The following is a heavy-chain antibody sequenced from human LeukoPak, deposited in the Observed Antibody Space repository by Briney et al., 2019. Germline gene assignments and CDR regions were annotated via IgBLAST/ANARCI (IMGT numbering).Heavy chain of an antibody. CDR3: ARQAWVSGSYQRVGWFDP. D-gene: IGHD1-26*01. V-gene: IGHV4-59*08. Sequence: SETLSLTCTVSGGSISSYYWSWMRQPPGKGLEGIGYIYYSGSTNYNPSLKSRVTISVDTSKNQFSLKLSSVTAADTAVYYCARQAWVSGSYQRVGWFDPWGQGTLVTVSS. J-gene: IGHJ5*02. CDR2: IYYSGST. CDR1: GGSISSYY.